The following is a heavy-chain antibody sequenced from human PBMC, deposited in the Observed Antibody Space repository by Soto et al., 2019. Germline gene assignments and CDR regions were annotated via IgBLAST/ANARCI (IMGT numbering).Heavy chain of an antibody. V-gene: IGHV3-30-3*01. Sequence: PGGSLRLSCAASGFTFSSYAMHWVRQAPGKGLEWVAVISYDGSNKYYADSVKGRFTISRDNSKNTLYLQMNSLRAEDTAVYYCARDYYDSSGYYLAIDYWGQGTLVTVSS. CDR1: GFTFSSYA. D-gene: IGHD3-22*01. CDR3: ARDYYDSSGYYLAIDY. CDR2: ISYDGSNK. J-gene: IGHJ4*02.